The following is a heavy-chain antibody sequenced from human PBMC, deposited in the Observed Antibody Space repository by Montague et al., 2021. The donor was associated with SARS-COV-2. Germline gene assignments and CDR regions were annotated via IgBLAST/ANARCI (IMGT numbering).Heavy chain of an antibody. D-gene: IGHD4/OR15-4a*01. CDR2: VYSSGTT. V-gene: IGHV4-4*08. J-gene: IGHJ4*02. Sequence: SETLSLTCTVSSDSIISYYWGWIRQPPGKRLEWLGYVYSSGTTNYNPSLNSRIAISVDTSKNQFSLRLDSVTAADTAIYYCATLTQSNGDFWGQGALVTVS. CDR1: SDSIISYY. CDR3: ATLTQSNGDF.